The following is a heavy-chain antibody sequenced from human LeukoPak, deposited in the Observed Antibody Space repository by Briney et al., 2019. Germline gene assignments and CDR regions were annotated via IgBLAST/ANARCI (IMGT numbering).Heavy chain of an antibody. J-gene: IGHJ4*02. CDR3: AKYRMVTTPYFDY. CDR2: ITASGGST. V-gene: IGHV3-23*01. Sequence: GGSLGLSCAASGFTFATYAMTWVRQAPGKGLDWVSSITASGGSTYYADSVKGRFTISRDNSKNTLYLQTNSLRAEDTAVYYCAKYRMVTTPYFDYWGQGALVTVSS. CDR1: GFTFATYA. D-gene: IGHD4-11*01.